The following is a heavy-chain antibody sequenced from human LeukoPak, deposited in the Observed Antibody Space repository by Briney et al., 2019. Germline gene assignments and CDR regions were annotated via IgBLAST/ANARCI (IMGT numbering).Heavy chain of an antibody. D-gene: IGHD1-26*01. CDR1: GYRFTNYW. CDR2: IYPGDSET. CDR3: ARRRDLYSGSYYPFDY. Sequence: GESLKISCQGSGYRFTNYWIGWVRQMPGKGLEWMGIIYPGDSETRYSPSFQGQVTISADKSISTAYLQWSSLKASDTAMYYCARRRDLYSGSYYPFDYWGQGTLVTVSS. J-gene: IGHJ4*02. V-gene: IGHV5-51*01.